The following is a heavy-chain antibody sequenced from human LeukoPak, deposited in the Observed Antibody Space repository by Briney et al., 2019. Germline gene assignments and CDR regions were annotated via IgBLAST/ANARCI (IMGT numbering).Heavy chain of an antibody. CDR3: ARGIAVAGTHAFDI. CDR2: IYLGGST. Sequence: SGTLSLTCAVSGGSISSSNWWSWVRQPPGKGLEWIGEIYLGGSTNYNPSLKSRVTISVDKSKNQFSLKLSTVTSADTAVYYCARGIAVAGTHAFDIWGQGTMVTVSS. CDR1: GGSISSSNW. D-gene: IGHD6-19*01. J-gene: IGHJ3*02. V-gene: IGHV4-4*02.